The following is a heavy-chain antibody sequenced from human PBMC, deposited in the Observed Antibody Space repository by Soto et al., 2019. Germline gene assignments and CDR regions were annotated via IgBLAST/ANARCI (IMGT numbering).Heavy chain of an antibody. CDR2: ISYDGSNK. Sequence: PGGSLRLSCAASGFTFSSYGMHWVRQAPGKGLEWVAVISYDGSNKYYADSVKGRFTISRDSSKNTLYLQMNSLRAEDTAVYYCAKERGVVVPAAMSFDYWGQGTRVTVSS. CDR1: GFTFSSYG. J-gene: IGHJ4*02. V-gene: IGHV3-30*18. D-gene: IGHD2-2*01. CDR3: AKERGVVVPAAMSFDY.